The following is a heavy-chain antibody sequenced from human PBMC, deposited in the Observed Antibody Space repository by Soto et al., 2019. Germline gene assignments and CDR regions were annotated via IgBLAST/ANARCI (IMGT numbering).Heavy chain of an antibody. CDR2: IYTDDT. Sequence: QVQLVQSGAEVKKPGASVKVSCKASGYTFSNYGFSWLRQAPGQGLEWMGWIYTDDTKYAQNLQGRVTMTTDTSTSTIYMELRSLTSDDTAVYYCARDRDWNLDYWGQGTLITVSS. V-gene: IGHV1-18*01. CDR1: GYTFSNYG. J-gene: IGHJ4*02. CDR3: ARDRDWNLDY. D-gene: IGHD1-1*01.